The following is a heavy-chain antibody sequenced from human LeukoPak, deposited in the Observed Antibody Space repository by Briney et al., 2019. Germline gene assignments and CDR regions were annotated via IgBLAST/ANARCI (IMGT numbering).Heavy chain of an antibody. CDR1: GFTVSDRY. CDR2: LSSSGITI. CDR3: ARLRRIWNDVEMVDY. D-gene: IGHD1-1*01. J-gene: IGHJ4*02. Sequence: GGSLRLSCAASGFTVSDRYMSWIRQAPGKGLEWVSYLSSSGITIEYADSVKGRFTISRDNANNSLYLQMNSLSPEDTAVYYCARLRRIWNDVEMVDYWGQGTLVTVSS. V-gene: IGHV3-11*01.